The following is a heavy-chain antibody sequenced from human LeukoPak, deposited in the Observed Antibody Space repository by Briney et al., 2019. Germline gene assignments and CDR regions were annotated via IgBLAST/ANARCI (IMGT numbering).Heavy chain of an antibody. Sequence: SETLSLTCAVYGGSFSGYYWSWIRQPPGKGLEWIGEINHSGSTNCNPSLKSRVTISVDTSKNQFSLKLSSVTAADTAVYYCARAGYSGGWAFDYWGQGTLVTVSS. CDR1: GGSFSGYY. D-gene: IGHD6-19*01. CDR2: INHSGST. V-gene: IGHV4-34*01. CDR3: ARAGYSGGWAFDY. J-gene: IGHJ4*02.